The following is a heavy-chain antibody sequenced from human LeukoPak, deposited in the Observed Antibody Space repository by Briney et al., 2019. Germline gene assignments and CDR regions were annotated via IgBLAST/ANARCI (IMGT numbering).Heavy chain of an antibody. V-gene: IGHV1-69*13. CDR2: IIPIFGTA. CDR1: GGTFSSYA. Sequence: SVKVSCKASGGTFSSYAISWVRQAPGQGLEWMGGIIPIFGTANYAQKFQGRVTITADESTSTAYMELSSLRSEDTAVYYCARGSTMTEMGYYYGMDVWGQGTTVTASS. D-gene: IGHD3-22*01. CDR3: ARGSTMTEMGYYYGMDV. J-gene: IGHJ6*02.